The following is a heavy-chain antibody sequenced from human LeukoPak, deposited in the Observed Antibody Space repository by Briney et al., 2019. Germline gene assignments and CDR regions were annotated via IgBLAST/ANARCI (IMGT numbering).Heavy chain of an antibody. Sequence: PGESLKISCKGSGYTFSSYWIGWVRQMPGKGLEWMGIIYPSDSDTRYSPSFQGQVTISADKSISTAYLQWSSLKASDTAIYYCARRPYYYGMDVWGQGTAVTVSS. V-gene: IGHV5-51*01. CDR3: ARRPYYYGMDV. J-gene: IGHJ6*02. CDR2: IYPSDSDT. CDR1: GYTFSSYW.